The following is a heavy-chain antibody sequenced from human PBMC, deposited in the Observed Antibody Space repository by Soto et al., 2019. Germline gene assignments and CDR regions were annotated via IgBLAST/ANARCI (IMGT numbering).Heavy chain of an antibody. V-gene: IGHV3-30*18. Sequence: HPGGSLRLSCAASGFTFSSYGMHWVRQAPDKGLEWVAVISYDGSNKYYADSVKGRFTISRDNSKNTLYLQMNSLRAEDTAVYYCAKVLQYYGSGRHPYYYYGMDVWGQGTTVTVSS. J-gene: IGHJ6*02. D-gene: IGHD3-10*01. CDR2: ISYDGSNK. CDR3: AKVLQYYGSGRHPYYYYGMDV. CDR1: GFTFSSYG.